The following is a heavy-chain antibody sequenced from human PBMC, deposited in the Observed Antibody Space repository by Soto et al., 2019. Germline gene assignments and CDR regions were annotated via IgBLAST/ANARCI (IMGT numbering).Heavy chain of an antibody. D-gene: IGHD5-18*01. CDR1: GYTFTSYA. V-gene: IGHV1-3*01. CDR3: ARGLNGYLHYFDY. Sequence: QVQLVQSGAEVKKPGASVKVSCKASGYTFTSYAMHWVRQAPGQSLEWMGWINAGNGNTKYSQKFQGRVTITRDTSASTAYMELSSLRSEDTAVYYCARGLNGYLHYFDYWGPGTLVTVSS. CDR2: INAGNGNT. J-gene: IGHJ4*02.